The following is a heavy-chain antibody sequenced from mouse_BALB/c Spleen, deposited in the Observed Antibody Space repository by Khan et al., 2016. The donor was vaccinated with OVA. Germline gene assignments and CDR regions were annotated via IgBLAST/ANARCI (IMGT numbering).Heavy chain of an antibody. V-gene: IGHV3-2*02. D-gene: IGHD2-3*01. CDR3: ARDGSRYNYAMDY. Sequence: EVQLKESGPGLVKPSQSLSLTCTVIGYSITSDYAWNWIRQFPGNKLEWMGYISSSGSTNYNPALKSRISITRDTSKNQFFLQLNSVTTEDTATYYCARDGSRYNYAMDYWGQGTSVTVSS. J-gene: IGHJ4*01. CDR2: ISSSGST. CDR1: GYSITSDYA.